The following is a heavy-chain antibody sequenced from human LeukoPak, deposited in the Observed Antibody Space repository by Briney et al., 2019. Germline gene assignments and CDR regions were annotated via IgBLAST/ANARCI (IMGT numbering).Heavy chain of an antibody. CDR1: GGTFSSYA. CDR3: ASLKNSYDSSGYLVTDAFDI. V-gene: IGHV1-69*05. CDR2: IIPLFGTA. Sequence: SVKVSCKASGGTFSSYAISWVRQAPGQGLEWMGGIIPLFGTANYAQKLQGRVTMTTDTSTSTAYMELRSLRSDDTAVYYCASLKNSYDSSGYLVTDAFDIWGQGTMVTVSS. J-gene: IGHJ3*02. D-gene: IGHD3-22*01.